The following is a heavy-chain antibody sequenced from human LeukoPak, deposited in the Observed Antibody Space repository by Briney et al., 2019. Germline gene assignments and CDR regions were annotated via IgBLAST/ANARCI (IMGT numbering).Heavy chain of an antibody. V-gene: IGHV1-18*01. D-gene: IGHD6-19*01. CDR1: GYTFTSYG. CDR2: ISAYNGNT. Sequence: GASVKVSCKASGYTFTSYGISWVRQAPGQGLEWMGWISAYNGNTNYAQKLQGRVTMTTDTSTSTAYMELRRLRSDDTSVYYCARERVAVAGPPQIYNWFDPWGQGTLVTVSS. CDR3: ARERVAVAGPPQIYNWFDP. J-gene: IGHJ5*02.